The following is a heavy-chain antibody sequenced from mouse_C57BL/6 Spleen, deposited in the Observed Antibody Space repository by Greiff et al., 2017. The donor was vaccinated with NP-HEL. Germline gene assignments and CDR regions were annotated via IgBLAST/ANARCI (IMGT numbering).Heavy chain of an antibody. CDR1: GYTFTDYY. CDR3: ARRGITTRGMDY. Sequence: VQLKESGPVLVKPGASVKMSCKASGYTFTDYYMNWVKQSHGKSLEWIGVINPYNGGTSYNQKFKGKATLTVDKSSSTAYMELNSLTSEDSAVYYCARRGITTRGMDYWGQGTSVTVSS. J-gene: IGHJ4*01. V-gene: IGHV1-19*01. D-gene: IGHD1-1*01. CDR2: INPYNGGT.